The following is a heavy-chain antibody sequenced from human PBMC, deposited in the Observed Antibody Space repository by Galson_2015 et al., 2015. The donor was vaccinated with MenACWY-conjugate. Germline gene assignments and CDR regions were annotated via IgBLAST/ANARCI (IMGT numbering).Heavy chain of an antibody. V-gene: IGHV6-1*01. CDR2: TYYRSKWYN. CDR1: GDRVSSNSAA. D-gene: IGHD6-13*01. Sequence: AISGDRVSSNSAAWNWLRQSPSRGLEWLGRTYYRSKWYNDYAVSVKSRITINPDTSKNQFSLQLNSVTPEDTAVYYCAREAAGQQLVPFDYWGQGTLVTVSS. CDR3: AREAAGQQLVPFDY. J-gene: IGHJ4*02.